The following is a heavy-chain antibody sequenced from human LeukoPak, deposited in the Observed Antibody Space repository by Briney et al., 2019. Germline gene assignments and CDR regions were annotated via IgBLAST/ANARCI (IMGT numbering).Heavy chain of an antibody. CDR2: INPDGGST. V-gene: IGHV1-46*01. Sequence: ASVKVSCKASGYTFTSYWIQWVRQAPGQGLEWMGLINPDGGSTAYAHRFQGRVIMTRDTSTSTAYMDLSSLRSEDTAVYHCTRAPRNSSTMLDFWGQGTLVTISS. CDR1: GYTFTSYW. D-gene: IGHD6-13*01. CDR3: TRAPRNSSTMLDF. J-gene: IGHJ4*02.